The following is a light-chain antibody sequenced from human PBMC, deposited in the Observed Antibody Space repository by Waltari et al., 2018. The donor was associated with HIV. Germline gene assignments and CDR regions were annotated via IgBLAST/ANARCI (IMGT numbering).Light chain of an antibody. V-gene: IGLV2-18*02. Sequence: QSALTQPPSVSGSPGQSVTISCTGTSSDVGSYNRVSWYQQPPGTAPKLMIYEVSKRPSGVPDRFSGSKSGNTASLTVSGLQAEDEADYYCSSYAGFTVFGGGTKLTVL. CDR1: SSDVGSYNR. CDR3: SSYAGFTV. J-gene: IGLJ2*01. CDR2: EVS.